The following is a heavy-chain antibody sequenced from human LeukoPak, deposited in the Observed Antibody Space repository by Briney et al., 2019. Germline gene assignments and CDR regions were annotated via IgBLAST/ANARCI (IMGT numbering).Heavy chain of an antibody. V-gene: IGHV3-21*01. CDR3: ARGTTGSSWNDWVVY. CDR2: ISSSSSYI. J-gene: IGHJ4*02. D-gene: IGHD6-13*01. Sequence: PGGSLRLSCAASGFTFSSYSMNWVRQAPGKGLEWVSSISSSSSYIYYADSVKGRFTISSDNAKNSLYLQMNSLRAEDTAVYYCARGTTGSSWNDWVVYCGQRALFTVSS. CDR1: GFTFSSYS.